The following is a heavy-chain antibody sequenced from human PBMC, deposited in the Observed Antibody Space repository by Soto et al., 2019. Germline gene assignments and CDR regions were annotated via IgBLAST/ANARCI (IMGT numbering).Heavy chain of an antibody. D-gene: IGHD4-17*01. CDR1: GYTLTSNY. CDR3: ARDFGPLKYGDYWFDP. J-gene: IGHJ5*02. V-gene: IGHV1-46*01. Sequence: DSVKVSCKASGYTLTSNYMHWVLQAPGQGLEWMGIINPSGGSTSYAQKFQGRVTMTRDTSTSTVYMELSSLRSEDTAVYYCARDFGPLKYGDYWFDPWGQGTLVTVSS. CDR2: INPSGGST.